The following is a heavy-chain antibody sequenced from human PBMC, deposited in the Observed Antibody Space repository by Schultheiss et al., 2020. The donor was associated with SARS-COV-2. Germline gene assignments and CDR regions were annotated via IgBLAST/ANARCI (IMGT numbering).Heavy chain of an antibody. Sequence: SCAASGFTFSTYWMTWVRQAPGKGLEWVSAISGSGGSTYYADSVKGRFTISRDKSKNTLYLQMNSLRAEDTAVYYCAKRSNSWLNYYYYYMDVWGKGDTVTVSS. CDR2: ISGSGGST. CDR3: AKRSNSWLNYYYYYMDV. D-gene: IGHD6-13*01. J-gene: IGHJ6*03. V-gene: IGHV3-23*01. CDR1: GFTFSTYW.